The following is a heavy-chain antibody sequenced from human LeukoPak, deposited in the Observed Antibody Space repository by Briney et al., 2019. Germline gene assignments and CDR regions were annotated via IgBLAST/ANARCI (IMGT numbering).Heavy chain of an antibody. Sequence: SETLSLTCTVSGGSISGYYWSWIRQPPGKGLEWIGYIYYSGSTNYNPSLKSRVTISVDTSKNQFSLKLSSVNAADTAVYYCARVPYYDHYWGQGTLVTVSS. CDR2: IYYSGST. CDR1: GGSISGYY. D-gene: IGHD3-3*01. CDR3: ARVPYYDHY. J-gene: IGHJ4*02. V-gene: IGHV4-59*01.